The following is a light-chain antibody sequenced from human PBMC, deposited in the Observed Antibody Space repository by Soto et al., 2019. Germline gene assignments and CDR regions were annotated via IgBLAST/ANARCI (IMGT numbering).Light chain of an antibody. V-gene: IGKV1-39*01. CDR3: QQSSNIPYT. Sequence: DIQMTQSPSSLSASVGDRVTITCRASQTISSYLNWYQQNPGKAPKLLIYAASSVQSGLPSRFSGSASGTDFTLTISSLQPEDFATYYCQQSSNIPYTFGQGTKLEIK. CDR1: QTISSY. CDR2: AAS. J-gene: IGKJ2*01.